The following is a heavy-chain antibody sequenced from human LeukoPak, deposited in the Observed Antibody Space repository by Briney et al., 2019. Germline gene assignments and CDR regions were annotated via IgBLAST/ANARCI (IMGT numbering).Heavy chain of an antibody. CDR1: GGSISSGDYY. D-gene: IGHD1-26*01. CDR3: ARAPASGSYFDY. V-gene: IGHV4-30-4*01. J-gene: IGHJ4*02. CDR2: IYYSGST. Sequence: SETLSLTCTVSGGSISSGDYYWSWIRQPPGKGLEWVGYIYYSGSTYYNPSLKSRVTISVDTSKNQFSLKLSSVTAADTAVYYCARAPASGSYFDYWGQGTLVTVSS.